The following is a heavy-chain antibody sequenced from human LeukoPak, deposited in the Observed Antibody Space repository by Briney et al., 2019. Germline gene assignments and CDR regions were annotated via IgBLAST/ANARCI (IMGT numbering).Heavy chain of an antibody. V-gene: IGHV4-34*01. J-gene: IGHJ4*02. Sequence: SETLSLTCAVYGGSFSGYYWSWIRQPPGKGLEWIGEINHSGSTNYNPSLKSRVTISVDTPKNQFSLKLSSVTAADTAVYYCAKGYCRGNSCYDDRGAFDYWGQGTLVTVSS. CDR2: INHSGST. CDR3: AKGYCRGNSCYDDRGAFDY. D-gene: IGHD2-2*01. CDR1: GGSFSGYY.